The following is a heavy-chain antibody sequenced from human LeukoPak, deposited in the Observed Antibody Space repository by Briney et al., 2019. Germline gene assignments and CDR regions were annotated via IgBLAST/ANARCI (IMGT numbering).Heavy chain of an antibody. V-gene: IGHV4-59*01. CDR2: IYYSGST. D-gene: IGHD5-24*01. J-gene: IGHJ4*02. CDR1: GGSISSYY. CDR3: ARARGRNFDY. Sequence: SETLSLTCTVSGGSISSYYWSWIRQPPGKGVEWIGYIYYSGSTNYNPSLKSRVTISVDTSKNQFSLKLSSVTAADTAVYYCARARGRNFDYWGQGTLVTVSS.